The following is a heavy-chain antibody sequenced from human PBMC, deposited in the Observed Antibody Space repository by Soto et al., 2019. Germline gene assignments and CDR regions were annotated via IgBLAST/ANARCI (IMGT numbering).Heavy chain of an antibody. CDR3: ARGVGYCSGGSCYPGFSYGMDV. J-gene: IGHJ6*02. Sequence: SVKVSCKASGGTFSSCAISWVRQAPGQGLEWMGGIIPIFGTANNAQKFQGRVTITADKSTSTAYMELSSLRSEDTAVYYCARGVGYCSGGSCYPGFSYGMDVWGQGTTVTVSS. CDR2: IIPIFGTA. V-gene: IGHV1-69*06. D-gene: IGHD2-15*01. CDR1: GGTFSSCA.